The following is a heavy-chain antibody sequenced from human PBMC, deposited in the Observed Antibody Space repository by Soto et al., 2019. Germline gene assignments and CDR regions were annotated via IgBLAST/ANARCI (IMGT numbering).Heavy chain of an antibody. V-gene: IGHV4-39*01. CDR2: VYYSGST. CDR1: VGSISSSSYY. J-gene: IGHJ4*02. D-gene: IGHD3-22*01. CDR3: ARLLYDSRGYYYFDY. Sequence: PSETLSLTCTVSVGSISSSSYYWGWIRQPPGKGLEWIGSVYYSGSTYDNPSLKSRITLSVDRSKSQFSLKLTSVTAADTAVYYCARLLYDSRGYYYFDYWGQGTLVT.